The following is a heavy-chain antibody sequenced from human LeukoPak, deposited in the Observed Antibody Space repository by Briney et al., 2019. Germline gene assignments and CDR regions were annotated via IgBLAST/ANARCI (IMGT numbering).Heavy chain of an antibody. CDR1: GGSISTYY. CDR2: IYYSGST. Sequence: SETLSLTCTVSGGSISTYYWSWIRQPPGKGLEWIGYIYYSGSTNYNPSLKSRVTISVDTSKNQFSLRLSSVTAADTAVYYCARTHDYGDYPTTYFDYWGQGTLVTVSS. J-gene: IGHJ4*02. V-gene: IGHV4-59*01. CDR3: ARTHDYGDYPTTYFDY. D-gene: IGHD4-17*01.